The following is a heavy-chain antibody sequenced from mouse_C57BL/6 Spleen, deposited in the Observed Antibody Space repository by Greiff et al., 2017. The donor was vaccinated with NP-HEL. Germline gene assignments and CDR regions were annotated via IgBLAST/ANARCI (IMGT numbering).Heavy chain of an antibody. CDR1: GYTFTSYW. CDR2: IYPGSGST. J-gene: IGHJ4*01. Sequence: QVQLQQPGAELVKPGASVKMSCKASGYTFTSYWITWVKQRPGRGLEWIGDIYPGSGSTNYNEKFKSKATLTVDTSSSTAYMQLSSLTSEDSAVYYCARNGYSFITTVVGYAMDYWGQGTSVTVSS. CDR3: ARNGYSFITTVVGYAMDY. D-gene: IGHD1-1*01. V-gene: IGHV1-55*01.